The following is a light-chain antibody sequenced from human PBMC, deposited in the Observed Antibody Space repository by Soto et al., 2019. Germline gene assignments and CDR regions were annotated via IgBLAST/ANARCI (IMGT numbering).Light chain of an antibody. CDR2: DVT. J-gene: IGLJ3*02. CDR3: SSYTTSNTVVV. CDR1: SSDIGAYNY. Sequence: QSVLTQPASVSGSPGQSITFSCTGTSSDIGAYNYVSWYQHHPGKAPKLWIYDVTDRPSGVSDRFACSKSGTTASLTISGLQAEDEADYCCSSYTTSNTVVVFGGGTKRTVL. V-gene: IGLV2-14*03.